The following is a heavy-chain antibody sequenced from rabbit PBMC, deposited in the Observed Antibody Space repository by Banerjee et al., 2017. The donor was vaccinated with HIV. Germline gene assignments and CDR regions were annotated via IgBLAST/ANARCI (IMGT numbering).Heavy chain of an antibody. J-gene: IGHJ4*01. CDR3: ARDLVAVIGWNFGL. V-gene: IGHV1S45*01. CDR1: GFSFSDRDV. D-gene: IGHD5-1*01. CDR2: INAVTGKA. Sequence: QEQLVESGGGLVQPEGSLTLTCKASGFSFSDRDVMCWVRQAPGKGLEWIACINAVTGKAVYASWAKGRFTFSKTSSTTVTLQVTSLTAADTAIYFCARDLVAVIGWNFGLWGPGTLVTVS.